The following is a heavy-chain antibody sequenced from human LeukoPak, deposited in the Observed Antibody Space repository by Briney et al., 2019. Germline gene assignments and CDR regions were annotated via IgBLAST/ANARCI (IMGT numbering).Heavy chain of an antibody. Sequence: PGGSLRLSCAASGFTFSSYGMHWVRQASGKGLEWVGRMRSKANSYATAYAASVKGRFTISRDDSKNTAYLQMNSLKTEDTAVYYCTRRDDTSYYFDYWGQGTLVTVSS. CDR3: TRRDDTSYYFDY. CDR2: MRSKANSYAT. V-gene: IGHV3-73*01. CDR1: GFTFSSYG. D-gene: IGHD2-2*01. J-gene: IGHJ4*02.